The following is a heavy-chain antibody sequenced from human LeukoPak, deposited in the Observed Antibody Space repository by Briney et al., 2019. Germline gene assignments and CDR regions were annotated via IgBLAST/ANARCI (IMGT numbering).Heavy chain of an antibody. D-gene: IGHD3-10*01. J-gene: IGHJ5*02. CDR2: ISGSGGST. CDR3: AKDPTHHYYGSGIPNWFDP. Sequence: GGSLRLSCAASGFTFSSYWMSWVRQAPGKGLEWVSAISGSGGSTYYADSVKGRFTISRDNSKNTLYLQMNSLRAEDTAVYYCAKDPTHHYYGSGIPNWFDPWGQGTLVTVSS. CDR1: GFTFSSYW. V-gene: IGHV3-23*01.